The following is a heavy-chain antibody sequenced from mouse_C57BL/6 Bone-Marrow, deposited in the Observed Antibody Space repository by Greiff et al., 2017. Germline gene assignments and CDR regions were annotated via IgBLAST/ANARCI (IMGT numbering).Heavy chain of an antibody. Sequence: QVQLQQSGAELVKPGASVKMSCKASGYTFTSYWITWVKQTPGQGLEWIGDIYPGRGSTNYNEKFKSKATLTVDTSASTAYMQLSSLTSEDSAVYYYGRWNYCGSSYLYFGVWGTVATVTVSS. CDR1: GYTFTSYW. D-gene: IGHD1-1*01. CDR2: IYPGRGST. CDR3: GRWNYCGSSYLYFGV. V-gene: IGHV1-55*01. J-gene: IGHJ1*03.